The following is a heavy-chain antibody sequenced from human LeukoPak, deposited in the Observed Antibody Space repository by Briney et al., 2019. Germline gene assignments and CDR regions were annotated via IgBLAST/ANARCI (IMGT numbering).Heavy chain of an antibody. V-gene: IGHV3-23*01. D-gene: IGHD2-15*01. CDR2: ISASGDDT. Sequence: PRGSLRLSCAVSGFTFSNHAMNWVRQAPGKGLEWVSIISASGDDTKDADSVKGRFTISRDNSKNTLYLQMNSLRAEDTAVYYCAKGRGGYCETGCFSRVPDDWGQGTLVTVSS. CDR3: AKGRGGYCETGCFSRVPDD. J-gene: IGHJ4*02. CDR1: GFTFSNHA.